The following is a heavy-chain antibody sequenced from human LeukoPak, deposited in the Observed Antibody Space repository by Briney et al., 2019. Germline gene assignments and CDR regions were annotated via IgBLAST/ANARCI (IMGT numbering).Heavy chain of an antibody. Sequence: SDTLSLTCTVSGASTNPYCWIWIRQPAGKGLEWIGRISRSGDTNYNPSRKSRVTMSGESSKKQLQFSLRLSSVTAADTAVYYCARDQGDYGDHRYFDHWGQGTLVTVAS. CDR2: ISRSGDT. J-gene: IGHJ4*02. D-gene: IGHD4-17*01. V-gene: IGHV4-4*07. CDR3: ARDQGDYGDHRYFDH. CDR1: GASTNPYC.